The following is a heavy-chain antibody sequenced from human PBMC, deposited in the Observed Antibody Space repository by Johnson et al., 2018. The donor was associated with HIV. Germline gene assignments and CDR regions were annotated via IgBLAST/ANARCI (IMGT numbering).Heavy chain of an antibody. J-gene: IGHJ3*02. V-gene: IGHV3-33*06. CDR3: AKNGGVGGGSSNGAFDI. D-gene: IGHD2-15*01. CDR2: IWYDGSNK. Sequence: QVQLVESGGGVVQPGRSVRLSCAASGLSFSSYGMDWVRQAPGKGLEWVAVIWYDGSNKYYADSVKGRFTISRDNSKNTLYLQLNSLRAEDTAVYYCAKNGGVGGGSSNGAFDIWGQGTMVTVSS. CDR1: GLSFSSYG.